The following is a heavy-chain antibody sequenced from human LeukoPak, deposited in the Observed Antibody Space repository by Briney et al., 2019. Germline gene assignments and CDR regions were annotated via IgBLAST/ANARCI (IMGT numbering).Heavy chain of an antibody. J-gene: IGHJ4*02. CDR1: GGSFSGYY. CDR3: ARGRRGYYDSSGYYTPLDY. V-gene: IGHV4-34*01. D-gene: IGHD3-22*01. CDR2: INHSGST. Sequence: PSETLSLTCAVYGGSFSGYYWSWIRQPPGKGLEWIGEINHSGSTNYNPSLKSRVTISVDTSKNQFSLKLSSVTAADTAVYYCARGRRGYYDSSGYYTPLDYRGQGTLVTVSS.